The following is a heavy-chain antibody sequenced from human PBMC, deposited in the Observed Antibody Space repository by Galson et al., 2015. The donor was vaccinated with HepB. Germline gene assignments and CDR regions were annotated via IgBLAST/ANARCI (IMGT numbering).Heavy chain of an antibody. J-gene: IGHJ4*02. CDR2: IWFDGSNE. CDR3: ARLGSGWSFDY. CDR1: GFTFSGYG. V-gene: IGHV3-33*01. Sequence: SLRLSCAASGFTFSGYGMHWVRQAPGKGLEWVAGIWFDGSNENYVDSVKGRFSISRDISKNTLYLQMNSLRAEDTAVYYCARLGSGWSFDYWGQGTLVTVSS. D-gene: IGHD6-19*01.